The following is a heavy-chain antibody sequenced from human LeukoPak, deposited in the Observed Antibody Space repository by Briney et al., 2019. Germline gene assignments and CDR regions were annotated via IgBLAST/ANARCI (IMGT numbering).Heavy chain of an antibody. V-gene: IGHV4-34*01. Sequence: PSETLSLTCAVYGGSFSGYYWSWTRQPPGKGLEWIGEINHSGGTNYNPSLKSRVTISVDTSKNQFSLKLSSVTAADTAVYYCARLRYCSGGSCYGAYNWFDPWGQGTLVTVSS. D-gene: IGHD2-15*01. J-gene: IGHJ5*02. CDR1: GGSFSGYY. CDR3: ARLRYCSGGSCYGAYNWFDP. CDR2: INHSGGT.